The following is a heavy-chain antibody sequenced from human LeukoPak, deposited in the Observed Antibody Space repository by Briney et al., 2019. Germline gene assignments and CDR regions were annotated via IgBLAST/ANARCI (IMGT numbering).Heavy chain of an antibody. CDR2: ISSSSSTI. J-gene: IGHJ1*01. CDR3: ARDGHYDILYFQD. V-gene: IGHV3-48*04. CDR1: GFTFSSYS. Sequence: PGGSLRLSCAASGFTFSSYSMNWVRQAPGKGLEWVSYISSSSSTIYYADSVKGRFTISRDNAKNSLYLQMNSLRAEDTAVYYCARDGHYDILYFQDWGQGTLVTVSS. D-gene: IGHD3-9*01.